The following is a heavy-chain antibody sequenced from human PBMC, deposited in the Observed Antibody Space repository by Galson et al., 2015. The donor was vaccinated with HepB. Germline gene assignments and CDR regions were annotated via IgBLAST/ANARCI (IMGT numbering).Heavy chain of an antibody. CDR3: AKDLVAYCGGDCYSGDY. CDR2: ISGSGGST. J-gene: IGHJ4*02. Sequence: SLRLSCAASGFTFSSYAMSWVRQAPGKGLEWVSAISGSGGSTYYADSVKGRFTISRDNSKNTLYLQMNSLRAEDTAVYYCAKDLVAYCGGDCYSGDYWGQGTLVTVSS. V-gene: IGHV3-23*01. D-gene: IGHD2-21*02. CDR1: GFTFSSYA.